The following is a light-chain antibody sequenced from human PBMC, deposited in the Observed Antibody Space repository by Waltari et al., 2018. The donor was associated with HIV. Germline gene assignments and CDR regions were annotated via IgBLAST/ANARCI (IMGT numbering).Light chain of an antibody. Sequence: SYEVTQSPSVSVSPRQTATITCSGDELGDKYVCWYQQKPGQSPVLVIYQNTKRPPGIPERFSGSNSGNTATLTISGTQAMDEADYYCQAWDNSALWVFGSGTKVTVL. V-gene: IGLV3-1*01. J-gene: IGLJ1*01. CDR3: QAWDNSALWV. CDR1: ELGDKY. CDR2: QNT.